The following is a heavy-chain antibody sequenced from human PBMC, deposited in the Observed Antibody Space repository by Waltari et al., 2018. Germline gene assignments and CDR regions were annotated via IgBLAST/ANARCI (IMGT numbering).Heavy chain of an antibody. Sequence: WVRQPPGKGLEWIATIYYTGSTYFTPSLKSRVTISVDTSKNQFSLRLSSVTAADTAVYYCASSYYDYVWGSYRLGDYWGQGTLVTVSS. CDR3: ASSYYDYVWGSYRLGDY. CDR2: IYYTGST. J-gene: IGHJ4*02. D-gene: IGHD3-16*02. V-gene: IGHV4-39*01.